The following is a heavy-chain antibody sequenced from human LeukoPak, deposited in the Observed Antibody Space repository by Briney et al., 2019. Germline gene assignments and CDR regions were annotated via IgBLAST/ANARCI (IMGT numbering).Heavy chain of an antibody. CDR1: GYTFTSYD. V-gene: IGHV1-8*03. J-gene: IGHJ3*01. CDR3: AREGDCSGVSCRDAFDV. CDR2: MNPNSGNT. Sequence: ASVKVSCKASGYTFTSYDINWVRQATGQGLEWMGWMNPNSGNTGYSQKFQGRVTITRNTSISTAYMELSSLRSEDTAVYYCAREGDCSGVSCRDAFDVWGQGTMVTVSS. D-gene: IGHD2-15*01.